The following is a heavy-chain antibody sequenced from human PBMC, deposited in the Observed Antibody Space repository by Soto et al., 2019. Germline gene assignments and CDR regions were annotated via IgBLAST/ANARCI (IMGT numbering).Heavy chain of an antibody. CDR1: GFTFSDYA. CDR2: LGGSNSDT. Sequence: EEQLLESGGGLVQPGGSLRLSCAASGFTFSDYAMSWVRQAPGKGLEWVSGLGGSNSDTHYAASVEGRFTVSRDNSKNTLFLQMNSLRAEDTAVYYCATRRDASYYYYGMDVWGQGTTVIVSS. CDR3: ATRRDASYYYYGMDV. J-gene: IGHJ6*02. V-gene: IGHV3-23*01. D-gene: IGHD2-2*01.